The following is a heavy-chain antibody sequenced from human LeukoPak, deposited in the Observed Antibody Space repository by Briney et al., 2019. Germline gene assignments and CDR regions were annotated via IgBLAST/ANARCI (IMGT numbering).Heavy chain of an antibody. V-gene: IGHV3-30*04. J-gene: IGHJ4*02. Sequence: PGGSLRLSCAASGFTLSNYAFHWVRQAPGKGLEWVTFISYDGSNKYYADSVKGRFTISRDNSKNTLYLQMNSLRAEDTAVYYCARDQYNWGRLFDYWGQGILVTVSS. D-gene: IGHD1-1*01. CDR2: ISYDGSNK. CDR1: GFTLSNYA. CDR3: ARDQYNWGRLFDY.